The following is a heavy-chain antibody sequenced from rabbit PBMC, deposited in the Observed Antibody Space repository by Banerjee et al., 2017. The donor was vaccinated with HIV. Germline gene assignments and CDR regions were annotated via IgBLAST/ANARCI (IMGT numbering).Heavy chain of an antibody. CDR3: PRGGLVVGLNL. D-gene: IGHD4-2*01. CDR2: IVAGSTTNT. J-gene: IGHJ4*01. Sequence: QEQLVESGGGLVQPEGSLTITCTASGFSFSSYPMCWVRQAPGKGLEWIACIVAGSTTNTDYASWAKGRFTLSKTSSTTVTLQMTSLTVADTATYFCPRGGLVVGLNLWGPGTLVTVS. CDR1: GFSFSSYP. V-gene: IGHV1S45*01.